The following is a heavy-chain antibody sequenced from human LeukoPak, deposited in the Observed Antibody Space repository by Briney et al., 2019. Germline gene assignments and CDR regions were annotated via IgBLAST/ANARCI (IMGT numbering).Heavy chain of an antibody. Sequence: SETLSLTCAVYGGSFSGYYWSWIRKPPGKGLEWIGEINHSGSTNYCTSLKSRVTISVDKSNNQYSLKQDSVTAADTAVYDCARGLGDDFWSGYYNGYCYMDVWGKGTTVTVSS. J-gene: IGHJ6*03. CDR2: INHSGST. CDR1: GGSFSGYY. D-gene: IGHD3-3*01. V-gene: IGHV4-34*01. CDR3: ARGLGDDFWSGYYNGYCYMDV.